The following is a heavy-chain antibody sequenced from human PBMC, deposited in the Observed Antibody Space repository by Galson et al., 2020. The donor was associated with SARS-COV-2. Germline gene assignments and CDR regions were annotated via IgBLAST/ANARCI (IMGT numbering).Heavy chain of an antibody. Sequence: ASVKVSCKTSGYIFASYGISWLRQVPGQGLEWMGWISGSNGHTNYAQEFQDRVTMTTDASTTTAYMELRSLRSEDSAMYYCARKRWDYYAMDVWGQGTTVSVSS. V-gene: IGHV1-18*01. CDR3: ARKRWDYYAMDV. CDR2: ISGSNGHT. D-gene: IGHD4-17*01. J-gene: IGHJ6*02. CDR1: GYIFASYG.